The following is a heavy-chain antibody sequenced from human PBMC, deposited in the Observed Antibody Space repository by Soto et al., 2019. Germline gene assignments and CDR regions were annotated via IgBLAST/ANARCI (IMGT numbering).Heavy chain of an antibody. CDR1: GFTFSSYE. V-gene: IGHV3-48*03. J-gene: IGHJ4*02. CDR3: ARGPYHYDFWSGPFPYYFDY. CDR2: ISSSGSTI. D-gene: IGHD3-3*01. Sequence: GGSPRLSCAASGFTFSSYEMNWVRQAPGKGLEWVSYISSSGSTIYYADSVKGRFTISRDNAKNSLYLQMNSLRAEDTAVYYCARGPYHYDFWSGPFPYYFDYWGQGTLVTVSS.